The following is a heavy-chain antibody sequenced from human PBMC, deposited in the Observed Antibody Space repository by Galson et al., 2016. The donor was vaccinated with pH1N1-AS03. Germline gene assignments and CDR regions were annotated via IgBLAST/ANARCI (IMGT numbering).Heavy chain of an antibody. CDR1: GYAFKNYG. D-gene: IGHD3-10*01. V-gene: IGHV1-18*04. Sequence: SVKVSCKASGYAFKNYGISWIRQAPGQGLEWMGRVTVSSGITNYAQKVQGRVTMTTDTSTNTACMELRSLTSDDTAVYYCARDRSTSYYGAPDYWGQGTLVTVSS. J-gene: IGHJ4*02. CDR2: VTVSSGIT. CDR3: ARDRSTSYYGAPDY.